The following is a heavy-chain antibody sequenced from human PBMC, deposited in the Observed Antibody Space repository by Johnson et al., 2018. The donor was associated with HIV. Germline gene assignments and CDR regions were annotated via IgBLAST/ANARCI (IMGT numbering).Heavy chain of an antibody. J-gene: IGHJ3*02. CDR3: ARAWYSSSAFDI. CDR2: INWNGGST. V-gene: IGHV3-20*04. D-gene: IGHD6-6*01. CDR1: GFTFSRYG. Sequence: VQLVESGGGVVQSGRSLRLSCAASGFTFSRYGMHWVRQAPGKGLEWVSGINWNGGSTGYADSVKGRFTISRDNAKNSLYLQMNSLRAEDTALYYCARAWYSSSAFDIWGQGTMVTVSS.